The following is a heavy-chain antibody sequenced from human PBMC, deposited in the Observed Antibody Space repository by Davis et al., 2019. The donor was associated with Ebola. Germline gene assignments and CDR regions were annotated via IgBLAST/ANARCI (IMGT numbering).Heavy chain of an antibody. CDR3: AREGYKYDYPRFWDF. CDR1: GGNLTTFA. V-gene: IGHV1-18*01. D-gene: IGHD3-16*01. Sequence: ASVKVSCKASGGNLTTFAISWVRQAPGHGLEWLGWVSAYNGQTNYMQRFQNRLTLTTDTSTSTAYMDLRGLRSDDTAVYYCAREGYKYDYPRFWDFWGQGTLVTVSS. J-gene: IGHJ4*02. CDR2: VSAYNGQT.